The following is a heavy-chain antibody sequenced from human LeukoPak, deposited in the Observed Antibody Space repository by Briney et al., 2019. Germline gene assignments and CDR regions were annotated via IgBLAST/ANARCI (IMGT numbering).Heavy chain of an antibody. Sequence: RPGGSLRLSCAASGFTFSSYAMSWVRQAPGKGLEWVSAISGSGGSTYYADSVKGRFTISRDNSKNTLYLQMNSLRAEDTAVYYCAKISMVFGVVIISFGHFDSWGQGTLVIVSS. CDR2: ISGSGGST. J-gene: IGHJ4*02. D-gene: IGHD3-3*01. V-gene: IGHV3-23*01. CDR1: GFTFSSYA. CDR3: AKISMVFGVVIISFGHFDS.